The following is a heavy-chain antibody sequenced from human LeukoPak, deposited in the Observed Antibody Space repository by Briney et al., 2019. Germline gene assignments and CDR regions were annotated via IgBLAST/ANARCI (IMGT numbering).Heavy chain of an antibody. Sequence: GGSLRLSCTSSGVIVGDHAMSCVRQAPGEGLEWVCFIRSNYYGATTEYAASVKGRFFISRDDSRNIAYLQMNGLKTEDTAAYYCARGPIQLWIHNGMDVWGQGTTVTVSS. CDR2: IRSNYYGATT. D-gene: IGHD5-18*01. CDR1: GVIVGDHA. J-gene: IGHJ6*02. CDR3: ARGPIQLWIHNGMDV. V-gene: IGHV3-49*04.